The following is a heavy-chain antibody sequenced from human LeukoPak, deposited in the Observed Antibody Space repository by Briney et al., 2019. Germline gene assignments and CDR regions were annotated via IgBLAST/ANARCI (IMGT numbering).Heavy chain of an antibody. D-gene: IGHD3-3*01. V-gene: IGHV4-31*03. CDR2: IYYSGST. CDR3: ARGLPLVDFWSGYYLT. J-gene: IGHJ4*02. Sequence: PSETLSLTCTVSGGSISSGGYYWSWIRQHPGKGLEWIGYIYYSGSTYYNPSLKSRVSISVDTSKNQFSLKLTSVTAADTAVYYCARGLPLVDFWSGYYLTWGQGTLVTVSS. CDR1: GGSISSGGYY.